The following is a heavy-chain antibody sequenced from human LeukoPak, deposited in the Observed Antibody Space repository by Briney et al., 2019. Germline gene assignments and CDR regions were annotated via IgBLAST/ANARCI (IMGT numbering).Heavy chain of an antibody. J-gene: IGHJ4*02. Sequence: PSETLSLTCAVYGGSFSGYYWSWIRQPPGKGLEWIGEINHSGSTNYNPSLKSRVTISVDTSKNQFSLKLSSVTAADTAVYYCARQTGSGPFILPGGQGTLVTVSS. CDR2: INHSGST. CDR3: ARQTGSGPFILP. V-gene: IGHV4-34*01. CDR1: GGSFSGYY. D-gene: IGHD3/OR15-3a*01.